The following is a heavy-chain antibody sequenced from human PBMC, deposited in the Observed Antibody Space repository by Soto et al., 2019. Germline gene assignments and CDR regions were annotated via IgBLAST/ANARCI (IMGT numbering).Heavy chain of an antibody. CDR2: LIPIFGTT. CDR3: ARGVGAYYFDY. J-gene: IGHJ4*02. CDR1: GGTFSTYA. D-gene: IGHD1-26*01. V-gene: IGHV1-69*01. Sequence: QVQLVQSGAEVKKPGSSVKVSCKASGGTFSTYAITWVRQAPGQGLEWLGGLIPIFGTTDYARKFQGRVTITAAESTSTFFIELSSLTSEDTAVYYCARGVGAYYFDYWGQGTLVTVSS.